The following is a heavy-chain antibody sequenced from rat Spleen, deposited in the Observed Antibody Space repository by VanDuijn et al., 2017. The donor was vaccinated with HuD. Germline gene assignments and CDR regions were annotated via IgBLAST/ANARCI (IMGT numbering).Heavy chain of an antibody. Sequence: EVQLVESGGGLVQPGRSLKLSCVASGFTFNKYWMNWIRQAPGEGLEWVASITNSGGSTYYPDSVKGRFTISRENAQNTLYLQMNSLRSEDTATYYCARENYYSGDYWGQGVMVTVSS. CDR3: ARENYYSGDY. CDR1: GFTFNKYW. V-gene: IGHV5-31*01. D-gene: IGHD1-1*01. J-gene: IGHJ2*01. CDR2: ITNSGGST.